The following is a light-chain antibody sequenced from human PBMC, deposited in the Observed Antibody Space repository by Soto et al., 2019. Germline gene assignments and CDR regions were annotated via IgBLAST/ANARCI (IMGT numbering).Light chain of an antibody. CDR3: QQRSYWSWT. CDR2: DTS. CDR1: QSVSRY. J-gene: IGKJ4*01. V-gene: IGKV3-11*01. Sequence: EIVLTQSPATLSLSPGERATLSCRASQSVSRYLAWYQQKPGQAPRLLIYDTSNRATGIPARFSGSGSGTDFTLSISSLEPECFAVYYCQQRSYWSWTFGGLTKVEIK.